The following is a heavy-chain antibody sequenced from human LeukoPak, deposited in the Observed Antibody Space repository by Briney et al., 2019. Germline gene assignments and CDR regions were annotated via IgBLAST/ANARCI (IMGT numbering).Heavy chain of an antibody. J-gene: IGHJ3*02. Sequence: SETLSLTCAVSGYPISSGYYWGWIRQPPGKGLEWIGSIYHSGSTYYNPSLKSRVTMSVDTSKNQFSLKLSSVTAADTAVYYCAGPRGSSNGAFDIWGQGTMVTVSS. V-gene: IGHV4-38-2*01. CDR1: GYPISSGYY. CDR2: IYHSGST. CDR3: AGPRGSSNGAFDI. D-gene: IGHD4-11*01.